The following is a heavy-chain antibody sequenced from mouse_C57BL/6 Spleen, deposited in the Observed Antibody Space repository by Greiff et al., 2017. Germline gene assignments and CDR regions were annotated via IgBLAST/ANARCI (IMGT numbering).Heavy chain of an antibody. Sequence: VQLQQSGAELARPGASVKLSCKASGYTFTSYGISWVKQRTGQGLEWIGEIYPRSGNTYYNEKFKGKATLTADKSSSTAYMELRSLTSEDSAVYFCARWPHYYGSSYGYFDVWGTGTTVTVSS. CDR3: ARWPHYYGSSYGYFDV. J-gene: IGHJ1*03. V-gene: IGHV1-81*01. CDR2: IYPRSGNT. CDR1: GYTFTSYG. D-gene: IGHD1-1*01.